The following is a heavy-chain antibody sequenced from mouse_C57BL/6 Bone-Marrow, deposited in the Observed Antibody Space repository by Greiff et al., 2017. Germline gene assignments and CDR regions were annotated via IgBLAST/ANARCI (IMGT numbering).Heavy chain of an antibody. CDR1: GFSLTSYG. J-gene: IGHJ3*01. D-gene: IGHD2-3*01. CDR2: IWSGGST. CDR3: ARPMTLSY. V-gene: IGHV2-2*01. Sequence: VKLVESGPGLVQPSQSLSIPCTVSGFSLTSYGVHWVRQSPGKGLEWLGVIWSGGSTDYNAAFISRLSISKDNSKSQVFFKMHSLQADDTAIYYCARPMTLSYWGQGTLVTVSA.